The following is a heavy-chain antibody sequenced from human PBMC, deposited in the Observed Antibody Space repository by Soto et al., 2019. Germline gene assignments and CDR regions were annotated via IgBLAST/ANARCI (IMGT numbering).Heavy chain of an antibody. CDR3: VRDRGRTYCPHP. CDR1: GFTFSSYA. D-gene: IGHD3-10*01. V-gene: IGHV3-23*01. Sequence: GGSLRLSCAASGFTFSSYAMSWVRQAPGKGLEWVSAISGSGGSTYYADSVKGRFTLSRDNSENTLFLQMNNLRLEDTAVYYCVRDRGRTYCPHPWYQGTLVSGSS. J-gene: IGHJ5*02. CDR2: ISGSGGST.